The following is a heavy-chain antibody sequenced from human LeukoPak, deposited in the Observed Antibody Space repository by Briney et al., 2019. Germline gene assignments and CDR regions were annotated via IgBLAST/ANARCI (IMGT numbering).Heavy chain of an antibody. Sequence: GGSLRLSCAASGFTFSSYDMHWVRQATGKGLEWVSAISTAGDTYYPGSVKGRFTISRENAKNSLYLQMNSLRAEDTAVYYCARESYDILTGYSTAIDYWGQGTLVTVSS. V-gene: IGHV3-13*01. CDR2: ISTAGDT. D-gene: IGHD3-9*01. J-gene: IGHJ4*02. CDR3: ARESYDILTGYSTAIDY. CDR1: GFTFSSYD.